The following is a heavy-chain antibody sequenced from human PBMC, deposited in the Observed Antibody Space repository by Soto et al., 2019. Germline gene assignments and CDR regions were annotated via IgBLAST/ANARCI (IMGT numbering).Heavy chain of an antibody. V-gene: IGHV6-1*01. CDR2: TYYRSDWFT. Sequence: SQTLSLTCAISGDSVSSNSAAWNLIRHSPSRGLEWLGRTYYRSDWFTDYATSLKSQIVIKSDTSKNQFSLHLSSVTPEDTAVYFCARGGLNWAFSHKYFDSWGQGTLVTVSS. J-gene: IGHJ4*02. D-gene: IGHD7-27*01. CDR1: GDSVSSNSAA. CDR3: ARGGLNWAFSHKYFDS.